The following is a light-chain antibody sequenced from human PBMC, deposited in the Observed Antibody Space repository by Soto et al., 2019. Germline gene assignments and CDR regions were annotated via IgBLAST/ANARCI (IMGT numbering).Light chain of an antibody. V-gene: IGKV3-20*01. J-gene: IGKJ4*01. CDR3: HQYGTLPLT. CDR1: QSVTSDF. CDR2: GAS. Sequence: IVLTQSPGTLSLSPGERATLSCRASQSVTSDFLAWYQQTPGQAPRLLIYGASTRATGIPERFSGSGSGTDFTLTISRLEPADLGVYYCHQYGTLPLTFGGGTKVEI.